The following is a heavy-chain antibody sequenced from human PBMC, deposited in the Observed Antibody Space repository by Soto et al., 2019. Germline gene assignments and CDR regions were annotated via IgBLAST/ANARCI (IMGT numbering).Heavy chain of an antibody. CDR3: ARGRWSAGPPYYFDY. CDR1: DGSISSYY. D-gene: IGHD6-13*01. V-gene: IGHV4-4*07. Sequence: TSETLSLTCTASDGSISSYYWTWIRQPAGKGVEWIGRIYTGGSTNYNPSLKSRVTMSVDTSKNQFSLKLSSVTAADTAVYYCARGRWSAGPPYYFDYWGQGTLVTVSS. J-gene: IGHJ4*02. CDR2: IYTGGST.